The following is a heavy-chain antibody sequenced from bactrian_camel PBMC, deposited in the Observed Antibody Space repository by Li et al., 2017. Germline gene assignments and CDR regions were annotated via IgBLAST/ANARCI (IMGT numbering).Heavy chain of an antibody. CDR2: INSVGRSS. CDR3: ATVRMGWVSGSYEYAY. V-gene: IGHV3S1*01. CDR1: SDFDSEHLFRSNC. D-gene: IGHD5*01. Sequence: HVQLVESGGGSVQAGGSLKLSCAASSDFDSEHLFRSNCIGWFRQAPGKGLEWASAINSVGRSSYYSDSVKGRFTISRDNAKNTLFLQMNSLKTEHTAVYYCATVRMGWVSGSYEYAYWGQGTQVTVS. J-gene: IGHJ4*01.